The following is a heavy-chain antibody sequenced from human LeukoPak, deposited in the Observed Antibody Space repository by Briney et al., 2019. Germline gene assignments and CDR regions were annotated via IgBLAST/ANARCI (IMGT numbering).Heavy chain of an antibody. D-gene: IGHD3-10*01. CDR1: GFTFDDYA. Sequence: GGSLRLSCAASGFTFDDYAMHWVRQAPGKGLEWVSGISWNSGSIGYADSVKGRFTISRDNAKNSLYLQMNSLRAEDTALYYCAKGSGSYYNLAPTFDYWGQGTLVTVSS. V-gene: IGHV3-9*01. CDR3: AKGSGSYYNLAPTFDY. J-gene: IGHJ4*02. CDR2: ISWNSGSI.